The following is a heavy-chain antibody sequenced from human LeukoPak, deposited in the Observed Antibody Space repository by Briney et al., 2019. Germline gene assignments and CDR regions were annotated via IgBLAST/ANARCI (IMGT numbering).Heavy chain of an antibody. D-gene: IGHD6-13*01. Sequence: GGSLRLSCATSGFTFSSYTLNWVRQAPGKGLEWLLYISHDGSVTYQADSVKGRFNISRDNAENSLFLQMNSLRVEDTAVYYCAREWQGGIAAAGTRIEGDYWGQGTLVAVSS. CDR1: GFTFSSYT. CDR3: AREWQGGIAAAGTRIEGDY. V-gene: IGHV3-48*03. J-gene: IGHJ4*02. CDR2: ISHDGSVT.